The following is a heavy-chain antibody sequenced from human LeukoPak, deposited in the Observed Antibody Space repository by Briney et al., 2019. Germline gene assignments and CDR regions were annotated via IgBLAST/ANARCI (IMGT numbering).Heavy chain of an antibody. CDR2: INPIRGGT. J-gene: IGHJ4*02. D-gene: IGHD4-17*01. V-gene: IGHV1-2*02. CDR3: SRTPRTVTTRVFDC. CDR1: VYTFTRYY. Sequence: GASVTVSCKPSVYTFTRYYMHWVGQAPGQGGEWMGWINPIRGGTNYAQKPQGRVTIISEMAISTAYMEPSRLGSDDTALYYFSRTPRTVTTRVFDCWREGGLVADSS.